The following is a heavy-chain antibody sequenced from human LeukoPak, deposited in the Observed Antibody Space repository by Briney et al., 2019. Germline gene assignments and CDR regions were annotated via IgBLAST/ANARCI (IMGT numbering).Heavy chain of an antibody. CDR1: GYTFTSYG. J-gene: IGHJ3*02. CDR2: ISAYNGNT. D-gene: IGHD3-22*01. V-gene: IGHV1-18*01. CDR3: ARWGRGNYYDSSGYSRGQTHDAFDI. Sequence: GASVKVSCKASGYTFTSYGISWVRQAPGQGLEWMGWISAYNGNTNYAQKLQGRVTMTTDTSTSTAYMELRSLRSDDTAVYYCARWGRGNYYDSSGYSRGQTHDAFDIWGQGTTVTVSS.